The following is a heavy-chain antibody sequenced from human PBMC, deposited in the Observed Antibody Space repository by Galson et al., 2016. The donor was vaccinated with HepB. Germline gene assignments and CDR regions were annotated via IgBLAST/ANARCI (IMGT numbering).Heavy chain of an antibody. J-gene: IGHJ1*01. CDR3: AREPHN. CDR1: GDSITTYY. Sequence: TLSLTCTVSGDSITTYYWSWIRQPPGKGLEWIGYFYNGDTNYSPSLRGRVTISLDTSNNQFFLRLTSVTAADTAVYYCAREPHNWGQGTLVSVSS. CDR2: FYNGDT. V-gene: IGHV4-59*01.